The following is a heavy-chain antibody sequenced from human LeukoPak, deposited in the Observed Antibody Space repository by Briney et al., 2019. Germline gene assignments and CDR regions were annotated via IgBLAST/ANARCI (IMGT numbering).Heavy chain of an antibody. D-gene: IGHD3-22*01. J-gene: IGHJ6*02. CDR3: ARKQRSYYDRSGYEAETRLRYYYGMDV. CDR2: IISSSSYI. V-gene: IGHV3-21*01. CDR1: GFTFSSYS. Sequence: GGSLRLSCAASGFTFSSYSMNWVRQAPGKGLEWGSSIISSSSYIYYADSVKGRFTISRDNAKNSLYLQMNSLRAEDTAVYCCARKQRSYYDRSGYEAETRLRYYYGMDVWGQGTTVTVSS.